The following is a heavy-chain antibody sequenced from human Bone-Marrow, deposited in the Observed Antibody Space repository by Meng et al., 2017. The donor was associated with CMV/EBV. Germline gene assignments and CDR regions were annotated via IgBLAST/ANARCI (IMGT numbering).Heavy chain of an antibody. J-gene: IGHJ5*02. V-gene: IGHV4-39*07. CDR1: GGSISSSSYY. CDR3: ASSYSSSSSNWFDP. CDR2: IYYSGST. D-gene: IGHD6-6*01. Sequence: SGGSISSSSYYWGGIRQPPGKGLEWIGSIYYSGSTYYNPSLKSRVTISVDTSKNQFSLKLSSVTAADTAVYYCASSYSSSSSNWFDPWGQGTLVTVS.